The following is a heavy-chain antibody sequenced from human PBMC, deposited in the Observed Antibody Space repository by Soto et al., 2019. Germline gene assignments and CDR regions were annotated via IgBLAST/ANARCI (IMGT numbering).Heavy chain of an antibody. CDR3: GRRGGAYAGSSLWFDS. D-gene: IGHD3-16*01. Sequence: GGSLRLSCSASGFTFSHSAMHWVRQAPGKGLEYVAAIGSTGASTYYPGSVKGRFIISRDNSKNTLFLQMNSLRPEDTAVYYCGRRGGAYAGSSLWFDSWGQGTLVTVSS. J-gene: IGHJ5*01. V-gene: IGHV3-64D*06. CDR2: IGSTGAST. CDR1: GFTFSHSA.